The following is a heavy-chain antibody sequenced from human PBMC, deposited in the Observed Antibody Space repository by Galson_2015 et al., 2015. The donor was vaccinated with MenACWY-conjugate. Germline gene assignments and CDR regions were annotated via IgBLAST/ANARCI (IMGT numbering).Heavy chain of an antibody. CDR1: GFTVSSNY. V-gene: IGHV3-64D*09. D-gene: IGHD1-7*01. J-gene: IGHJ6*02. Sequence: SLRLSCAASGFTVSSNYMSWVRQAPGKGLEYVSAISSNGGSTYYADSVKGRFTISRDNSKNTLYLQMSSLRAEDTAVYYCVKGELQGYYYYGMDVWGQGTTVTVSS. CDR3: VKGELQGYYYYGMDV. CDR2: ISSNGGST.